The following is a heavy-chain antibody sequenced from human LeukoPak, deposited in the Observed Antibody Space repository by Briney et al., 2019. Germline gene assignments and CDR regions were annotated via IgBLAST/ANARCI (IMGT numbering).Heavy chain of an antibody. V-gene: IGHV1-2*04. Sequence: ASVKVSCKASGYTFTVYYMHWVRQAHGQGLERMGWINPNSGGTNYAQTYQGWVTMTRDTSISTAYMELSRLRSDDTAVYYCARGWDYYGMDVWGKGTTVTVSS. CDR3: ARGWDYYGMDV. J-gene: IGHJ6*04. CDR1: GYTFTVYY. CDR2: INPNSGGT. D-gene: IGHD1-26*01.